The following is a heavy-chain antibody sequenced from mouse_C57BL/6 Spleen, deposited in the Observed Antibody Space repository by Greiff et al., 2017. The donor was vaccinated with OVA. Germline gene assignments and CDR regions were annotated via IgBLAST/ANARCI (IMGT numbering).Heavy chain of an antibody. CDR3: AREGYYYGSSSYAMDY. J-gene: IGHJ4*01. Sequence: VQLQQSGPELVKPGASVKISCKASGYAFSSSWMNWVKQRPGKGLEWIGRIYPGDGDTNYNGKFKGKATLTADKSSSTAYMQLSSLTSEDSAVYFCAREGYYYGSSSYAMDYWGQGTSVTVSS. CDR1: GYAFSSSW. D-gene: IGHD1-1*01. V-gene: IGHV1-82*01. CDR2: IYPGDGDT.